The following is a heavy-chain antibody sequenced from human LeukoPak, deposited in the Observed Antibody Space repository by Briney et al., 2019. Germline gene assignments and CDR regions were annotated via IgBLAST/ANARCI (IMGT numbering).Heavy chain of an antibody. D-gene: IGHD3-16*01. CDR1: GFTFSSYA. CDR3: AKGGRFNWLDP. V-gene: IGHV3-23*01. J-gene: IGHJ5*02. Sequence: GGSLRLSCAAPGFTFSSYAMSWVRQAPGKGLEWVSGISGSGVGTYYADSVKGRFTISRDNSENTVFLQMDSVRAEDTAVYYCAKGGRFNWLDPWGQGTLVTVSS. CDR2: ISGSGVGT.